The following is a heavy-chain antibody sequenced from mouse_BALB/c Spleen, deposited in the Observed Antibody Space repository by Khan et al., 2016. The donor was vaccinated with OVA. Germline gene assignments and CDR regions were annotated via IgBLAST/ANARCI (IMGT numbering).Heavy chain of an antibody. CDR1: GYSITSDYS. D-gene: IGHD3-3*01. CDR2: ISYSGST. CDR3: ARGRGY. V-gene: IGHV3-2*02. Sequence: EVQLQESGPGLVKPSQSLSLTCTVTGYSITSDYSWNWIRQFPGNRLEWMGYISYSGSTSYTPSLTSRISITRATSNNPFFLQLNAVTAEDTATYYFARGRGYWGQGTLVTVSA. J-gene: IGHJ3*02.